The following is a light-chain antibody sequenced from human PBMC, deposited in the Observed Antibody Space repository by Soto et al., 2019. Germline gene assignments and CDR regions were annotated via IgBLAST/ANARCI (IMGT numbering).Light chain of an antibody. CDR2: DNN. V-gene: IGLV1-51*01. J-gene: IGLJ1*01. CDR1: SSNIGNNY. Sequence: QSVLTQPPSVSAAPGQTVTISCSGSSSNIGNNYVSWYQQLPGTAPKLLIYDNNKRPSGIPDRFSGSKSGTSATLGITGLQTGDEADYYCGTWDSSLSARVFGTGTQLTVL. CDR3: GTWDSSLSARV.